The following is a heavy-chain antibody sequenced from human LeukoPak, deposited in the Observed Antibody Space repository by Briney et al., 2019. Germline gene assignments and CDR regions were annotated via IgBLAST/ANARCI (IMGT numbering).Heavy chain of an antibody. V-gene: IGHV3-7*01. J-gene: IGHJ4*02. CDR2: IKPDGSEK. CDR1: GFTFSSHW. Sequence: PGGSLRLSCAASGFTFSSHWMSWVRQAPGEGLEWVANIKPDGSEKYPVDSVKGRFTVTRDNARNTLYLQMSRLRDDDSAVYYCARAPAFGTVDYWGQGTLVTVSS. CDR3: ARAPAFGTVDY. D-gene: IGHD3-16*01.